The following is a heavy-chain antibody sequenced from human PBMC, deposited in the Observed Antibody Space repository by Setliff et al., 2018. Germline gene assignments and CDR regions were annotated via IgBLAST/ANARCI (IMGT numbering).Heavy chain of an antibody. Sequence: PSETLSLTCTVSSGSIINYYWSWIRQPPGRPLEWIGYIKYDGTTDYNPSLDSRVTMSVDTSKNQFSLKLKSVTAADTAMYYCARGCAADACYSDYYYYMDVWGKGTTVTVSS. CDR3: ARGCAADACYSDYYYYMDV. V-gene: IGHV4-59*01. CDR1: SGSIINYY. D-gene: IGHD2-15*01. J-gene: IGHJ6*03. CDR2: IKYDGTT.